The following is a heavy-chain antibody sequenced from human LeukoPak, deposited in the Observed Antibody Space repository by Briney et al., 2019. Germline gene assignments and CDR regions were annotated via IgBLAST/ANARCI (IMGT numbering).Heavy chain of an antibody. CDR3: ARSLWGSSLDY. D-gene: IGHD6-13*01. Sequence: SETLSLTCTVSGGSISSGGYYWSWIRQPPGKGLEWIGYIYHSGSTYYNPSLKSRVTISVDRSKNQFSLKLSSVTAADTAVYYCARSLWGSSLDYWGQGTLVTVSS. CDR2: IYHSGST. CDR1: GGSISSGGYY. V-gene: IGHV4-30-2*01. J-gene: IGHJ4*02.